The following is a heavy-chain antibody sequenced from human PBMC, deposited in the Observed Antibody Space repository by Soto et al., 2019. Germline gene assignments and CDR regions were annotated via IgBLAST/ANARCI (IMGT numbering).Heavy chain of an antibody. V-gene: IGHV4-31*03. CDR1: GGSISSGGYY. D-gene: IGHD4-17*01. CDR2: IYYSGST. CDR3: ARLLRSPSSFDI. J-gene: IGHJ3*02. Sequence: SETLSLTCTVSGGSISSGGYYWSWIRQHPGKGLEWIGYIYYSGSTYYNPSLKSRVTISVDTSKNQFSLKLSSVTAADTAVYYCARLLRSPSSFDIWGQGTMVTVSS.